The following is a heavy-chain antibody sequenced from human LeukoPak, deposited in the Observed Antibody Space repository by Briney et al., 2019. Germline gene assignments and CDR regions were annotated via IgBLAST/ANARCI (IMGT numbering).Heavy chain of an antibody. J-gene: IGHJ3*02. CDR1: GFTFDDYA. D-gene: IGHD2-21*01. CDR3: AKDITPRIPAAFDI. Sequence: GGSLRLSCAASGFTFDDYAMHWVRQVPGKGLEWVSGISWNSGRIDYADSVNGRFTISRDNAKNSLFLQMNSLRTEDTAFYYCAKDITPRIPAAFDIWGQGTTVIVSS. CDR2: ISWNSGRI. V-gene: IGHV3-9*01.